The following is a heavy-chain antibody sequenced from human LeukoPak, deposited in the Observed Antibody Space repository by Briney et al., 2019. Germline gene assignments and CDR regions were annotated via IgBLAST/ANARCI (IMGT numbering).Heavy chain of an antibody. J-gene: IGHJ4*02. CDR1: GGSISSYY. Sequence: SETLSLTCTVSGGSISSYYWSWIRQPPGKGLEWIGYIYYSGSTNYNPSLKSRVTISVDTSKNQFSLKLSSVTAADTAVYYCARMGYDNTDDWGQGTLVTVSS. V-gene: IGHV4-59*08. D-gene: IGHD3-22*01. CDR3: ARMGYDNTDD. CDR2: IYYSGST.